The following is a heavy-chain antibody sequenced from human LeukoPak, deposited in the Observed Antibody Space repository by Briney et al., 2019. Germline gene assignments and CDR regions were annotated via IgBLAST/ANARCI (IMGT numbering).Heavy chain of an antibody. CDR3: ARVVGATLYGYYYYYMDV. D-gene: IGHD1-26*01. V-gene: IGHV3-21*01. Sequence: GGSLRLSCAASGFTFSSYSMNWVRQAPGKGLEWLSSISSSSSYIYYADSVKGRFTISRDNAKNSLYLQMNSLRAEDTAVYYCARVVGATLYGYYYYYMDVWGKGTTVTVSS. CDR2: ISSSSSYI. CDR1: GFTFSSYS. J-gene: IGHJ6*03.